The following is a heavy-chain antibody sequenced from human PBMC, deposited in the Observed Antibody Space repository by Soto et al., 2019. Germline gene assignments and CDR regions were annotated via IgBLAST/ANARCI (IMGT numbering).Heavy chain of an antibody. J-gene: IGHJ4*02. V-gene: IGHV3-23*01. CDR2: ISGAGGST. CDR3: AKGGSITCYGSLDY. CDR1: GFTFSSYA. Sequence: GGSLRLSCAASGFTFSSYAMSWVRQAPGKGLEWVSGISGAGGSTYYADSVKGRFIVSRDNSKNTVLLQMDSLRAEDTAVYYCAKGGSITCYGSLDYWGQGTAVTVSS. D-gene: IGHD2-2*01.